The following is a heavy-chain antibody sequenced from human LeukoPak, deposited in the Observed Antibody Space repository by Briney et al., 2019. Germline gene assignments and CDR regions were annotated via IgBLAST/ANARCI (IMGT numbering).Heavy chain of an antibody. CDR2: INWNGGST. CDR3: ARRSPYGDYLRSAFDI. J-gene: IGHJ3*02. CDR1: GFTFDDYG. Sequence: PGGSLRLSCAASGFTFDDYGMNWVRQAPGKGLEWVSGINWNGGSTGYADSVKGRFTISRDNAKNSLFLQMNSLRAEDTALYHCARRSPYGDYLRSAFDIWGQGTMVTVSS. V-gene: IGHV3-20*01. D-gene: IGHD4-17*01.